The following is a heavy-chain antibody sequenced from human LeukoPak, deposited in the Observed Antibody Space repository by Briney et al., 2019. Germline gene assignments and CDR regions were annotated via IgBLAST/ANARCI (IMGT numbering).Heavy chain of an antibody. D-gene: IGHD5-12*01. Sequence: TLSLTCTVSGGSISSGSYYWSWIRQPAGKGLEWIGRIYTSGSTNYNPSLKSRVTISVDTSKNQFSLKLSSVTAADTAVYYCARQGLAVATSDYWGQGTLVTVSS. V-gene: IGHV4-61*02. CDR1: GGSISSGSYY. CDR2: IYTSGST. CDR3: ARQGLAVATSDY. J-gene: IGHJ4*02.